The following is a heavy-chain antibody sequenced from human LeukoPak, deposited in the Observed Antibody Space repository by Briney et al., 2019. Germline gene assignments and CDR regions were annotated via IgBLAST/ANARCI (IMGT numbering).Heavy chain of an antibody. CDR2: IWYDGSHK. CDR3: ARDRIYDFIKNTDDYHYGMNV. D-gene: IGHD3-3*01. V-gene: IGHV3-33*01. Sequence: GGSLRLSCAASGFTFSSYGMHWVRQAPGKGLEWVAVIWYDGSHKYHADSVKGRITVSRDNSKNTVYLQMNSLRAEDTAVYYCARDRIYDFIKNTDDYHYGMNVWGQGTTVTVSS. J-gene: IGHJ6*02. CDR1: GFTFSSYG.